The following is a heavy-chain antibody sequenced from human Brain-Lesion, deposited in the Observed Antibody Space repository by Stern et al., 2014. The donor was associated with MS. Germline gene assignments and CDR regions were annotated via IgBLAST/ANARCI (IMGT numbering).Heavy chain of an antibody. CDR1: GYTLTELY. CDR2: FDPEDGET. V-gene: IGHV1-24*01. Sequence: QVQLVQSGAEVKKPGASVKVSCKVSGYTLTELYMHWVRQAPRKGLEWMGGFDPEDGETIYAQKFQVRVTMTEDTSTDTAYMELSSLRSEDTAVYYCATLSPGAGGNYYRHFDYWGQGTLVTVSS. D-gene: IGHD1-26*01. CDR3: ATLSPGAGGNYYRHFDY. J-gene: IGHJ4*02.